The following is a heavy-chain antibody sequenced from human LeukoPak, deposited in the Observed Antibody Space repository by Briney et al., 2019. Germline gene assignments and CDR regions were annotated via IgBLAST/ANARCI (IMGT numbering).Heavy chain of an antibody. CDR1: GYTFISYG. V-gene: IGHV1-18*01. J-gene: IGHJ4*02. CDR3: ARGPYCSGGTCYSQYFDY. CDR2: ISAYNGNT. D-gene: IGHD2-15*01. Sequence: ASVKVSCKASGYTFISYGISWVRQAPGQGPEWMGWISAYNGNTNYAQKLQGRVTMTTDTSTSTAYMELRSLRSDDTAVYYCARGPYCSGGTCYSQYFDYWGQGTLVTVSS.